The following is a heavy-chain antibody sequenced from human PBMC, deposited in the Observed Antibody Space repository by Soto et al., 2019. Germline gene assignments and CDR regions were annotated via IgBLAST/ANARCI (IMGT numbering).Heavy chain of an antibody. J-gene: IGHJ6*02. V-gene: IGHV3-13*01. CDR1: GFTFSSYD. D-gene: IGHD4-17*01. CDR3: ARGHYGDYGGADYYYYGMDV. Sequence: GGSLRLSCAASGFTFSSYDMHWVRQATGKGLEWVSAIGTAGDTYYPGSVKGRFTISRENAKNSLYLQMNSLRAEDTAVYYCARGHYGDYGGADYYYYGMDVWGQGTTVTVSS. CDR2: IGTAGDT.